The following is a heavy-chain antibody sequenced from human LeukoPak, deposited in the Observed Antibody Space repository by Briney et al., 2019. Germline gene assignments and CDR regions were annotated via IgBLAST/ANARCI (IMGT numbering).Heavy chain of an antibody. D-gene: IGHD3-16*01. Sequence: SETLSLTCTVSGGSISSYYWSWIRQPPGKGLEWIGYIYYSGSTNYNPSLKSRVTISVDTSKNQFSLKLSSVTAADTAVYYCARSVGGLYYFDYWGQGTLVTVSS. V-gene: IGHV4-59*08. CDR3: ARSVGGLYYFDY. CDR1: GGSISSYY. J-gene: IGHJ4*02. CDR2: IYYSGST.